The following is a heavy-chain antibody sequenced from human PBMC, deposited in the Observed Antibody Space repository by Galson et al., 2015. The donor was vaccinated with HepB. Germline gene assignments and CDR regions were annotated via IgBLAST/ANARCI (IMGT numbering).Heavy chain of an antibody. V-gene: IGHV1-2*06. Sequence: SVKVSCKASGYTFTGYYIHWLRQAPGQGLEWMGRINPNTGGTNYAQKFQGRFTMTRDTSISTAYMELSRLRSDDTAVYYCGKIDYYASLARDYWGPGTLVTVSS. CDR3: GKIDYYASLARDY. CDR1: GYTFTGYY. CDR2: INPNTGGT. D-gene: IGHD3-10*01. J-gene: IGHJ4*02.